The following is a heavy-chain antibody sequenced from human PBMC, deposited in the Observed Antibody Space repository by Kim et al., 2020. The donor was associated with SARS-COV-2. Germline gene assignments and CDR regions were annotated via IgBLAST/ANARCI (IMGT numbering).Heavy chain of an antibody. V-gene: IGHV3-9*01. Sequence: GGSLRLSCAASGFTFGDYAMHWVRQAPGKGLEWVSGVSWNSDNIAYADSVKGRFTISRDNAKNSLFLQMNSLRAEDTALYYCTKGTRIQPWFGFDCWGQGALGTVSS. J-gene: IGHJ4*02. CDR1: GFTFGDYA. CDR3: TKGTRIQPWFGFDC. D-gene: IGHD5-18*01. CDR2: VSWNSDNI.